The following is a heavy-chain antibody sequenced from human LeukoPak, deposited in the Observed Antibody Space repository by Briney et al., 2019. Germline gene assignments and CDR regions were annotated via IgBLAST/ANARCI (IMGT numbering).Heavy chain of an antibody. CDR2: ISSNGGST. V-gene: IGHV3-64*01. Sequence: PGGSLRLSCAASGFTFSSYAMHWVRQAPGKGLEYVSGISSNGGSTYCGNSVKGRFTISRDNSKKMLYLQMGSLRGEDMAVYYCARSYCSSTSCSPGVYWGQGTLVTVSS. J-gene: IGHJ4*02. D-gene: IGHD2-2*01. CDR3: ARSYCSSTSCSPGVY. CDR1: GFTFSSYA.